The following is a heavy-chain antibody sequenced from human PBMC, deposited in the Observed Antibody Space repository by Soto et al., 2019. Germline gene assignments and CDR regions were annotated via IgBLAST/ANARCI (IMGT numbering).Heavy chain of an antibody. CDR2: IYYSGST. CDR1: GGSISSGDYY. D-gene: IGHD4-17*01. V-gene: IGHV4-30-4*01. Sequence: QVQLQESGPGLVKPSQTLSLTCTVSGGSISSGDYYWSWIRQPPGKGLDWIGDIYYSGSTYYNPSPQSRVTTSADTSKKHSPLKPSSVPAADAAVYYCARCRYGDYAEGIDVWGQGTTVTVSS. CDR3: ARCRYGDYAEGIDV. J-gene: IGHJ6*02.